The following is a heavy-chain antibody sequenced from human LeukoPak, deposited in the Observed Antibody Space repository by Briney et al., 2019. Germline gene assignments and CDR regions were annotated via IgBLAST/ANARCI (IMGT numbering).Heavy chain of an antibody. D-gene: IGHD2-8*02. J-gene: IGHJ6*02. CDR2: IIPIFGTA. CDR3: ARARGVWLEEIYGMNV. V-gene: IGHV1-69*13. Sequence: SVKVSCKASGGTFSSYAISWVRQAPGQGLEWMGGIIPIFGTANYAQKFQGRVTITADESTSTAYMELSSLRSEDTAVYYCARARGVWLEEIYGMNVWGQGTTVTVSS. CDR1: GGTFSSYA.